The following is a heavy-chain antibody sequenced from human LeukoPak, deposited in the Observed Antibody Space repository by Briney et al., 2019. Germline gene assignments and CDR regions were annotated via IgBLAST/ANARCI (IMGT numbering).Heavy chain of an antibody. CDR1: GYTFSSYA. D-gene: IGHD6-19*01. Sequence: ASVKVSCMASGYTFSSYAISWVRQAPGQGLEWMGWISGYNGNTKYAQRVQGRVTMTTDTSTNTAYMELRSLRSDDTAVYSCARVAPHRRLSSGWYYFDYWGQGTLVTVSS. CDR3: ARVAPHRRLSSGWYYFDY. V-gene: IGHV1-18*01. CDR2: ISGYNGNT. J-gene: IGHJ4*02.